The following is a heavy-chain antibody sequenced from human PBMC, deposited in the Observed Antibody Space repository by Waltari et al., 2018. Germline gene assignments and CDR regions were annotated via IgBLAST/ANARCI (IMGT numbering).Heavy chain of an antibody. CDR1: GFIFSNYL. J-gene: IGHJ6*02. CDR3: ARYSSSSNYYYGMDV. V-gene: IGHV3-23*01. D-gene: IGHD6-13*01. CDR2: IIGSGGST. Sequence: EVQVLESGGGLVQPGGSLRLSCAASGFIFSNYLMNWVRQAPGKGLEWVSGIIGSGGSTYYADYVKGRFTISRDNSKNSLYLNINSLRADDTAVYYCARYSSSSNYYYGMDVWGPGTTVTVSS.